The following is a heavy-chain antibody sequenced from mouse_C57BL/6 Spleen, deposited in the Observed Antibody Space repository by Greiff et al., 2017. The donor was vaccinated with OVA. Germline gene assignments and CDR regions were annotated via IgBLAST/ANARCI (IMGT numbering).Heavy chain of an antibody. J-gene: IGHJ3*01. Sequence: QVQLQQPGAELVKPGASVKVSCKASGYTFTSYWMHWVKQRPGQGLEWIGRIHPSDSDTNYNQKFKGKATLPVDKSSSTAYMQLSSLTSEDSAVYDCAMEDYYDYAWFAYWGQGTLVTVSA. D-gene: IGHD2-4*01. V-gene: IGHV1-74*01. CDR1: GYTFTSYW. CDR3: AMEDYYDYAWFAY. CDR2: IHPSDSDT.